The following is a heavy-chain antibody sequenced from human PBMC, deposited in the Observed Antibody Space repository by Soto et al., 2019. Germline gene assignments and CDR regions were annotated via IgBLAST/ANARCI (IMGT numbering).Heavy chain of an antibody. V-gene: IGHV4-39*01. CDR3: ARQWFGGRSYYGMDV. CDR1: GGSISSSSYY. CDR2: INHSGST. J-gene: IGHJ6*02. D-gene: IGHD3-10*01. Sequence: SETLSLTCTVSGGSISSSSYYWGWIRQPPGKGLEWIGEINHSGSTNYNPSLKSRVTISVDTSKNQFSLKLSSVTAADTAVYYCARQWFGGRSYYGMDVWGQGTTVTVSS.